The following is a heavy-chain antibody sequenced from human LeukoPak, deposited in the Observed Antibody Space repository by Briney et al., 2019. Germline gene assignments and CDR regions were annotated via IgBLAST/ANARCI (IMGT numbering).Heavy chain of an antibody. J-gene: IGHJ4*02. CDR2: ISDSGGST. CDR1: GFTFSSYG. D-gene: IGHD1-26*01. CDR3: AKGGKWDVTPFDY. Sequence: GGSLRLSCAASGFTFSSYGMSWVRQAPGKGLEWVSAISDSGGSTYYADSVKGRFTISRDNSKNTLYLQMNSLRAEDTAVYYCAKGGKWDVTPFDYWGQGTLVTVSS. V-gene: IGHV3-23*01.